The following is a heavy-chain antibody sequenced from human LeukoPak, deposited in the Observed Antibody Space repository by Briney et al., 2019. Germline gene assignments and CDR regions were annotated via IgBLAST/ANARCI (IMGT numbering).Heavy chain of an antibody. CDR3: ASVLAGLDAFDI. CDR2: IIPIFGTA. V-gene: IGHV1-69*13. J-gene: IGHJ3*02. CDR1: GGTFSSYA. Sequence: SVNVSCKASGGTFSSYAISWVRQAPGQGLEWMGGIIPIFGTANYAQKFQGRVTITADESTSTAYMELSSLRSEDTAVYYCASVLAGLDAFDIWGQGTMVTVSS.